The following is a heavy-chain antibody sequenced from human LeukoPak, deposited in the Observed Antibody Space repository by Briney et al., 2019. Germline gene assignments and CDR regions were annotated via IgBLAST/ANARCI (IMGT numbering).Heavy chain of an antibody. D-gene: IGHD3-22*01. J-gene: IGHJ4*02. Sequence: PGGSLRLSCAVSGFTFSNYAMNWVRQAPGKGLEWVAVISYDGTNNQYAAAVQGRFTISRDNSKNMMPLQLNSLRPEDTAVYYCARAGDYYDSSGYFFDFWGRGTLVTVSS. CDR3: ARAGDYYDSSGYFFDF. V-gene: IGHV3-30*04. CDR2: ISYDGTNN. CDR1: GFTFSNYA.